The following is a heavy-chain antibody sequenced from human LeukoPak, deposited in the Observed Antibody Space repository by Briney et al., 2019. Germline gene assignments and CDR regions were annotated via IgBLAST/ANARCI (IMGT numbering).Heavy chain of an antibody. D-gene: IGHD6-19*01. V-gene: IGHV3-23*01. J-gene: IGHJ4*02. CDR2: ISGSGVST. CDR3: AKTQRLIAVAGSYFDY. Sequence: PGGSLRLSCAASGFTFGSYAMSWVRQAPGKGLEWVSAISGSGVSTYYADSVKGRFTISRDNSKNTLYLQMNSLRAEDTAVYYCAKTQRLIAVAGSYFDYWGQGTLVTVSS. CDR1: GFTFGSYA.